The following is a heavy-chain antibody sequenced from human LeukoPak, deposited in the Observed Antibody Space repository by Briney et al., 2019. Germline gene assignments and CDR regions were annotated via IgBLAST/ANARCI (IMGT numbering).Heavy chain of an antibody. CDR2: IIPIFGTA. CDR3: ARDRNDYGDYGWFDP. D-gene: IGHD4-17*01. Sequence: SVKVSCKPSGGTFSSYAISWVRQAPGQGLECMGGIIPIFGTANYAQKFQGRVTITADESTSTAYMELSSLRSEDTAVYYCARDRNDYGDYGWFDPWGQGTLVTVSS. V-gene: IGHV1-69*13. CDR1: GGTFSSYA. J-gene: IGHJ5*02.